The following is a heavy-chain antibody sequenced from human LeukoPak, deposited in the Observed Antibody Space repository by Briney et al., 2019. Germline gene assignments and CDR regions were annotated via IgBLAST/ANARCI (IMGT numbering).Heavy chain of an antibody. D-gene: IGHD5-18*01. CDR2: IYYSGST. V-gene: IGHV4-30-4*01. CDR3: ASTSYVDTAMVTEDY. J-gene: IGHJ4*02. Sequence: SETLSLTCTVSGGSISSGDYYWSWIRQSPGKGLEWIGYIYYSGSTSYNPSLKSRVTISVDTSKNQFSLKLSSVTAADTAVYYCASTSYVDTAMVTEDYWGQGTLVTVSS. CDR1: GGSISSGDYY.